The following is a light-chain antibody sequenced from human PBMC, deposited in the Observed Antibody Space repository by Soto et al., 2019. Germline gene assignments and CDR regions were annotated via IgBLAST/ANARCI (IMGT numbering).Light chain of an antibody. J-gene: IGKJ1*01. CDR1: QSVSSSY. CDR2: DAS. V-gene: IGKV3-11*01. CDR3: QQRSNWPPT. Sequence: IVLTQSPVTLSLSPGARATLSFRASQSVSSSYLAWYQQKPGQAPRLLIYDASNRATGIPARFSGSGSGTDFTLTISSLEPEDFAVYYCQQRSNWPPTFGQGTKV.